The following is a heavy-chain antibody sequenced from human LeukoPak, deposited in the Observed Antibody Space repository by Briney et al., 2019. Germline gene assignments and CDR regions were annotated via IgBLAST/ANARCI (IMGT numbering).Heavy chain of an antibody. CDR3: ARASPTYYYDSSGYSRDY. D-gene: IGHD3-22*01. CDR1: GYTFTGYY. J-gene: IGHJ4*02. V-gene: IGHV1-2*02. CDR2: INPNSGGT. Sequence: ASVKVSCKASGYTFTGYYMHWVRQAPGQGLEWMGRINPNSGGTNYAQKFQGRVTMTRDTSISTAYMELSRLRSDDTAVYYCARASPTYYYDSSGYSRDYWGQGTLVTVSS.